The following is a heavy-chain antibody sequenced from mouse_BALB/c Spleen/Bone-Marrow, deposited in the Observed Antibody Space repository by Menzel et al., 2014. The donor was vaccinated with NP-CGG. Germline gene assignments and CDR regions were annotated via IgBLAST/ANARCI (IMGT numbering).Heavy chain of an antibody. J-gene: IGHJ4*01. D-gene: IGHD1-1*01. Sequence: EVKLVESGGGLVQPGGSLKLSCAASRFTFSSYGMSWVRQTPDKRLELVATINSNGGSTYYPDSVKGRFTISRDNAKNPLYLQMSSLKSEDTAMYYCARDRYYGYAMDYWGQGTSVTVSS. CDR2: INSNGGST. CDR3: ARDRYYGYAMDY. CDR1: RFTFSSYG. V-gene: IGHV5-6-3*01.